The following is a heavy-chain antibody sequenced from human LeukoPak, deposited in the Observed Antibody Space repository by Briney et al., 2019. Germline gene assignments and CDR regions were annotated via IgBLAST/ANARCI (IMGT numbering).Heavy chain of an antibody. J-gene: IGHJ4*02. CDR1: GFTFSTYS. Sequence: GGSLRLSCAASGFTFSTYSMHWVRQAPGKGLEGVSSIRSGSTYINYADSVKGRFTISRDDAKNSLYLQMNSLRAEDTAVYYCARDGIFDYWGQGTLVTVSS. CDR3: ARDGIFDY. V-gene: IGHV3-21*01. CDR2: IRSGSTYI.